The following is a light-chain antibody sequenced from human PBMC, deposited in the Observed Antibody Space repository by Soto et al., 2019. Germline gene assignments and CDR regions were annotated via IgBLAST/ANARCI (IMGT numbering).Light chain of an antibody. V-gene: IGLV2-8*01. CDR3: SSYAGSNNLVV. J-gene: IGLJ2*01. CDR1: SSDVGGYNY. Sequence: QSALTQPPSAYGSPGQSVTISCTGTSSDVGGYNYVSWYQQHPGKAPKLMIYEVSKRPSGVPDRFSGSKSGNTASLTVSGLQAEDEAAYYCSSYAGSNNLVVVGGGTKLTVL. CDR2: EVS.